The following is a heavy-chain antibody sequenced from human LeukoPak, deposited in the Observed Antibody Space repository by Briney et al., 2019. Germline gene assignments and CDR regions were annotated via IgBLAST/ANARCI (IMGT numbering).Heavy chain of an antibody. CDR2: ISSPSSYI. V-gene: IGHV3-21*01. Sequence: GGSLRLSCAASGFTFSTYSMHWVRQAPGKGLEWVSSISSPSSYIYYADSVKGRFTISRDNAKNSLYLQMNSLRAEDTAVYYCARDRGIQTFDYWGQGTLVTVTS. CDR1: GFTFSTYS. D-gene: IGHD5-18*01. J-gene: IGHJ4*02. CDR3: ARDRGIQTFDY.